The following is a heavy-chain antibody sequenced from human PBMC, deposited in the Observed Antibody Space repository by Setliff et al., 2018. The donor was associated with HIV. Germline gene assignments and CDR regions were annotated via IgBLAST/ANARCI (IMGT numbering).Heavy chain of an antibody. J-gene: IGHJ6*03. CDR2: AYHRGNT. Sequence: PSETLSLTCTVSGASITSHYWSWVRQPPGKGLEWIGEAYHRGNTNYNPSLKSRVTISVDTSKNQFSLKLSSVTAADTAVYYCARKSYYYDSGGYHNYMDVWGKGTTVTVSS. V-gene: IGHV4-59*05. CDR3: ARKSYYYDSGGYHNYMDV. CDR1: GASITSHY. D-gene: IGHD3-22*01.